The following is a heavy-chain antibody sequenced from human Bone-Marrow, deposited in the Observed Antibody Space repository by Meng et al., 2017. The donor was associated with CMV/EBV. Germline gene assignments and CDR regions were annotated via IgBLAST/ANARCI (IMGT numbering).Heavy chain of an antibody. D-gene: IGHD4-23*01. J-gene: IGHJ3*02. Sequence: GGSLRLPCAASEFTFSSDSMNWARQAPGKGLEWVSSISSSSSPIYYAASVKGRFTISRDNAKTSLYLQMNSLRAEDTAVYYCARDVPTVITHDAFDIWGQETMVTVSS. CDR3: ARDVPTVITHDAFDI. V-gene: IGHV3-21*01. CDR2: ISSSSSPI. CDR1: EFTFSSDS.